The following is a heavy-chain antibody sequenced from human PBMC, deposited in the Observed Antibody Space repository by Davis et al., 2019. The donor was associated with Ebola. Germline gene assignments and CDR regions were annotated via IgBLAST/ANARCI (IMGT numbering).Heavy chain of an antibody. V-gene: IGHV3-30*03. CDR2: ISYDGSNK. J-gene: IGHJ4*02. Sequence: GESMKISCAASGFTFSSYGMHSVRQAPGKGLEWVAVISYDGSNKYYADSVKGRFTISRDNSKNTLYLQMNSLRAEDTAVYYCSSPNFDYWGQGTLVTVSS. CDR3: SSPNFDY. CDR1: GFTFSSYG.